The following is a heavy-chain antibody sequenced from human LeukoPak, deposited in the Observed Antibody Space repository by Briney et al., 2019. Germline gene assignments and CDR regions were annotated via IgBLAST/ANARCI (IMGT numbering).Heavy chain of an antibody. CDR1: GGSISGYY. CDR3: ASASQGAFDI. CDR2: VSTSGYT. V-gene: IGHV4-4*07. J-gene: IGHJ3*02. Sequence: SETLSLTCTVSGGSISGYYWSWIRQPAGKGLEWIGRVSTSGYTNYNPSLKSRVTMSVDTSKNQFSLWLTSVTAADTAVYYCASASQGAFDIWGQGTMVTVSS.